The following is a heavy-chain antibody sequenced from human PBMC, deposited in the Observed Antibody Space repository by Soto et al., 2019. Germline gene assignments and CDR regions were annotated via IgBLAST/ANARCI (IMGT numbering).Heavy chain of an antibody. CDR3: ARNLSRLDY. Sequence: QVQLVQSGAEVKKPGASVKVSCKASGYTFSNYAFSWVRQDPGQGLEWMGWIGTYNGITNYSQKFKYRVTMTTDTSTSTAYMELRSIRSDDTAVYYCARNLSRLDYWGQGTLITVSS. CDR2: IGTYNGIT. D-gene: IGHD6-19*01. CDR1: GYTFSNYA. V-gene: IGHV1-18*01. J-gene: IGHJ4*02.